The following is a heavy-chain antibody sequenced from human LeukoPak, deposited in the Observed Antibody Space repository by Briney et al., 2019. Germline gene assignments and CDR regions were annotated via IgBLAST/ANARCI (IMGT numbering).Heavy chain of an antibody. CDR3: ANLYAGGSEELLDY. D-gene: IGHD2-15*01. J-gene: IGHJ4*02. CDR2: IRYDGSNK. Sequence: GGSLRLSCAASGLTFSRYGIHWARQAPGKGLEWVAYIRYDGSNKRYADSVRGRFTISRDNSKNTLYLQMNSLRAEDTALYYCANLYAGGSEELLDYGGQGTLVTVPA. V-gene: IGHV3-30*02. CDR1: GLTFSRYG.